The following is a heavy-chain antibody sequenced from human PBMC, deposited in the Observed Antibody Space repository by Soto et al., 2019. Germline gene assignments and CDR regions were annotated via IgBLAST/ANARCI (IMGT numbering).Heavy chain of an antibody. Sequence: QVQLQESGPGLVKPSETLSLTCTVSGGSITPYYWSWIRPPPGKRLEWIGYISSSGFTNYNPSLNSRVTISVDTSKNQFSLKLSSVTAADTAVYYCVRDCYSSSCFDLWGQGTLVTGSS. CDR3: VRDCYSSSCFDL. V-gene: IGHV4-59*01. CDR1: GGSITPYY. CDR2: ISSSGFT. D-gene: IGHD6-13*01. J-gene: IGHJ4*02.